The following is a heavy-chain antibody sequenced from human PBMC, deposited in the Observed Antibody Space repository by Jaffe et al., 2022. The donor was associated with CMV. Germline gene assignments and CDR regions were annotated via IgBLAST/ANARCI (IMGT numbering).Heavy chain of an antibody. CDR1: GGSISSYY. CDR3: ARGAAITEYYYYYYYMDV. V-gene: IGHV4-59*01. CDR2: IYYSGST. Sequence: QVQLQESGPGLVKPSETLSLTCTVSGGSISSYYWSWIRQPPGKGLEWIGYIYYSGSTNYNPSLKSRVTISVDTSKNQFSLKLSSVTAADTAVYYCARGAAITEYYYYYYYMDVWGKGTTVTVSS. J-gene: IGHJ6*03. D-gene: IGHD1-20*01.